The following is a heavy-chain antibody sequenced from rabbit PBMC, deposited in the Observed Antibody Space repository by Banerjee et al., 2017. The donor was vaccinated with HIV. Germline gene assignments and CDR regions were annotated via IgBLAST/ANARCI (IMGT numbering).Heavy chain of an antibody. D-gene: IGHD2-1*01. Sequence: QSLEESGGDLVKPGASLTLTCKASGFDFNSNAMCWVRQAPGKGLEWIASMDAGSSGSTYYATWAEGRFTISKPSSTTVTLQMTSLTAADTATYFCARAYGDIGGVYYDWLDLWGPGTLVTVS. CDR2: MDAGSSGST. CDR1: GFDFNSNA. J-gene: IGHJ5*01. V-gene: IGHV1S40*01. CDR3: ARAYGDIGGVYYDWLDL.